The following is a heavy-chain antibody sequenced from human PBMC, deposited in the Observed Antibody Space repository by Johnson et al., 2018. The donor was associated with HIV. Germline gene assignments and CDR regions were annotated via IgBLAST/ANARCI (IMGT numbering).Heavy chain of an antibody. V-gene: IGHV3-30*04. Sequence: QVKLVESGGGVVQPGRSLRLSCAASGFSFSNYAIEWVRQAPGKGLEWVALISYDGSDTYYADSVQGRFTISRDNSKNTLFLHMISLRAEDTAVYYCAREKRYSYGTEAFDIWGQGTMVTVSS. J-gene: IGHJ3*02. CDR1: GFSFSNYA. CDR2: ISYDGSDT. D-gene: IGHD5-18*01. CDR3: AREKRYSYGTEAFDI.